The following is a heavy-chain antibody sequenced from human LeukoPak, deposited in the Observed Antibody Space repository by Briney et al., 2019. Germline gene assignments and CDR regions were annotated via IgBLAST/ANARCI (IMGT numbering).Heavy chain of an antibody. Sequence: SSETLSLTCTVSGGSVSSGNLYWSWIWQPPGKGLEWIGYIYYSGSTNYNPSLKSRVTVSADMSKNQFSLKLNSVTAADTAVYYCARGLGPIYFDYWGQGTLVTVSS. V-gene: IGHV4-61*01. CDR3: ARGLGPIYFDY. CDR2: IYYSGST. CDR1: GGSVSSGNLY. D-gene: IGHD3-16*01. J-gene: IGHJ4*02.